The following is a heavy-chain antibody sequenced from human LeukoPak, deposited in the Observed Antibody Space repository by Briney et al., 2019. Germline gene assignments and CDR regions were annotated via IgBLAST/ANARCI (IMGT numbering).Heavy chain of an antibody. Sequence: GESLKISCKGPGYTFTTYWIGWVRQMTGKGLEWMGIIYPGDSDTKYSPSFQGRVTISADKSISTAYLQWSGLKASDTAMYYCARREYGASTFDIWGRGTMVTVSS. CDR2: IYPGDSDT. CDR3: ARREYGASTFDI. D-gene: IGHD3-10*01. CDR1: GYTFTTYW. V-gene: IGHV5-51*01. J-gene: IGHJ3*02.